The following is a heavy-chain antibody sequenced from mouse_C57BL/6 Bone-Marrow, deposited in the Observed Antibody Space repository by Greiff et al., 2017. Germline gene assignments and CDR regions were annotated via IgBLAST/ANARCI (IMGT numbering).Heavy chain of an antibody. D-gene: IGHD4-1*01. CDR2: ISDGGSYT. Sequence: VQLKESGGGLVKPGGSLKLSCAASGFTFSSYAMSWVRQTPETRLEWVATISDGGSYTYYPDNVKGRFTISRDKAKNNLYLQMSHLKSEDTAMYYCARTNWDGIAYWGQGTLVTVSA. CDR1: GFTFSSYA. J-gene: IGHJ3*01. CDR3: ARTNWDGIAY. V-gene: IGHV5-4*01.